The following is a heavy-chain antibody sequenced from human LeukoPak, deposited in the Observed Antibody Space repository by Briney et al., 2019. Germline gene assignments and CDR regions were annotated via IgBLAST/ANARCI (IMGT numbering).Heavy chain of an antibody. Sequence: PSETLSLTCTVSGGSISSYYWSWIRQPPGKGLEWIGYIYYSGSTNYNPSLKSRVTISVDTSKNQFSLKLSSVTAADTAVYYCARNNYYDSSGYPGDYYYGMDVWGQGTTVTVSS. CDR2: IYYSGST. CDR1: GGSISSYY. J-gene: IGHJ6*02. D-gene: IGHD3-22*01. V-gene: IGHV4-59*01. CDR3: ARNNYYDSSGYPGDYYYGMDV.